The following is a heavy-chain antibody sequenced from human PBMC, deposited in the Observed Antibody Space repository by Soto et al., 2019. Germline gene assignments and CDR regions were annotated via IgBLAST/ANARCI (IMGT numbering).Heavy chain of an antibody. V-gene: IGHV3-23*01. CDR3: AKSITKVDYFDSSGLDY. CDR2: IGGSGGST. D-gene: IGHD3-22*01. CDR1: GFAFSSYA. J-gene: IGHJ4*02. Sequence: PVGSLRLSCDASGFAFSSYAMSWVRQSPGKGLEWVSAIGGSGGSTYYADSVMGRFTISRDNSMKTLSLQMNRLRAEDTAIYYCAKSITKVDYFDSSGLDYWGQGTLVTVSS.